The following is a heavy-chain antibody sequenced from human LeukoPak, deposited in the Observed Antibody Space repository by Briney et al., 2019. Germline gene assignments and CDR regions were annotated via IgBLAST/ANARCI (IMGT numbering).Heavy chain of an antibody. CDR3: AKDYRGYCSSTSCYAADY. J-gene: IGHJ4*02. CDR2: ISYDGSNK. V-gene: IGHV3-30*18. CDR1: GFTFSSYG. Sequence: GGSLRLSCAASGFTFSSYGMHWVRQAPGKGLGWVAVISYDGSNKYYADSVKGRFTISRDNSKDTLYLQMNSLRAEDTAVYYCAKDYRGYCSSTSCYAADYWGQGTLVTVSS. D-gene: IGHD2-2*01.